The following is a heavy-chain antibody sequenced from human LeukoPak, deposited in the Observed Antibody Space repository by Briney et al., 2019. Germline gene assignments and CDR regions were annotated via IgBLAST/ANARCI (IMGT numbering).Heavy chain of an antibody. CDR1: GGSISSGDYY. CDR3: ASLWGSEFAARVHAFDI. Sequence: PSETLSLTCTVSGGSISSGDYYWSWIRQPPGKGLEWIGYIYYSGSTYYNPSLKSRVTISVDTSKNQFSLKLSSVTAADTAVYYCASLWGSEFAARVHAFDIWGQGTMVTVSS. D-gene: IGHD7-27*01. CDR2: IYYSGST. J-gene: IGHJ3*02. V-gene: IGHV4-30-4*01.